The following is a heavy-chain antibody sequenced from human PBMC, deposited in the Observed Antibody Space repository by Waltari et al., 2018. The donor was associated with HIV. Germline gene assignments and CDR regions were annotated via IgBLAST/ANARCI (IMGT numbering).Heavy chain of an antibody. J-gene: IGHJ4*02. CDR1: GDAVSSGSFY. CDR3: ARVIAAAGLRFDS. CDR2: TYYSGRT. D-gene: IGHD6-13*01. Sequence: VQLQESGPGLVKPSETLSLPCTVSGDAVSSGSFYWSWMRQPPGKGLEWLGNTYYSGRTSYNPSLKSRVTISIDASKNQFSLKLRSVTAADTAVYYCARVIAAAGLRFDSWGQGTLVTVS. V-gene: IGHV4-61*01.